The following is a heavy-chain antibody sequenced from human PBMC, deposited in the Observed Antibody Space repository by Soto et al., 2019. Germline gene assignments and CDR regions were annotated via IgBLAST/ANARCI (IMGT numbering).Heavy chain of an antibody. CDR2: IYYSGST. V-gene: IGHV4-39*01. CDR3: ARRVLLKEDDFWSGYYTGFDY. D-gene: IGHD3-3*01. J-gene: IGHJ4*02. CDR1: GGSISSSSYY. Sequence: SETLSLTCTVSGGSISSSSYYWGWIRQPPGKGLEWIGSIYYSGSTYYNPSLKSRVTISVDTSKNQFSLPLSSVSAADTAVYYCARRVLLKEDDFWSGYYTGFDYCGQGNLVPVSS.